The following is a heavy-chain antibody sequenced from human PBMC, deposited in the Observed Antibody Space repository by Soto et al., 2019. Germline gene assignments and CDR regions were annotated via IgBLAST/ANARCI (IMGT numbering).Heavy chain of an antibody. CDR3: AKHISPSWDYGY. CDR1: GVTFSSYA. Sequence: EVQLLESGGGVVQPGGSLRLSCAASGVTFSSYAMSWIRQAPGKGLEWVSAVTGGGGSTYYADSVKGRFTISRDNSKDTLYLQMNSLRAEDTAVYFCAKHISPSWDYGYWGQGTLVTVSS. V-gene: IGHV3-23*01. D-gene: IGHD2-2*01. J-gene: IGHJ4*02. CDR2: VTGGGGST.